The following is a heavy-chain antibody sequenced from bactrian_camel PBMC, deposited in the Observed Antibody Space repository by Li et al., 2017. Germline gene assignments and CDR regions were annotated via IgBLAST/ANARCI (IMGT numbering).Heavy chain of an antibody. J-gene: IGHJ4*01. CDR3: AAGRPFRPCSGLGMAEAYNY. CDR2: IDTPGTT. D-gene: IGHD5*01. V-gene: IGHV3S53*01. CDR1: SVVFSDNC. Sequence: QVQLVESGGGSVEAGGSLRLSCATSSVVFSDNCFAWFRQIPGREREAVAAIDTPGTTTYSESVKGRFTISKDNGKNTLYLQMSSLKLEDTAMYYCAAGRPFRPCSGLGMAEAYNYWGQGTQVTVS.